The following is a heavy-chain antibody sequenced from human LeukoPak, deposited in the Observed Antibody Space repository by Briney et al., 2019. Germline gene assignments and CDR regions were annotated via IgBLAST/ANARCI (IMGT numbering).Heavy chain of an antibody. CDR2: IIPIFGTA. D-gene: IGHD2-21*02. J-gene: IGHJ4*02. CDR3: ARGTRYCGGDCYRRLDY. CDR1: GGTFSSYA. Sequence: ASVKVSCKASGGTFSSYAISWVRQAPGQGLEWMGGIIPIFGTANYAQKFQGRVTITADESTSTAYMELSSLRSEDTAVYYCARGTRYCGGDCYRRLDYWGQGTLATVSS. V-gene: IGHV1-69*13.